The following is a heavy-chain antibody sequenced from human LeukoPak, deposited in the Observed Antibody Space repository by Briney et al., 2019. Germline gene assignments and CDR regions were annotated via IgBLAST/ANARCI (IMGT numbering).Heavy chain of an antibody. J-gene: IGHJ4*02. Sequence: AGTLRLSCAASGFTFNSNSMNWVRQAPGQGLEWVSSISSSSSYIYYADSVKGRFTISRDNAKNSLYLQMNSLRAEDTAVYYCARHDILTGYPSFDYWGQGTLVTVSS. CDR1: GFTFNSNS. V-gene: IGHV3-21*01. D-gene: IGHD3-9*01. CDR2: ISSSSSYI. CDR3: ARHDILTGYPSFDY.